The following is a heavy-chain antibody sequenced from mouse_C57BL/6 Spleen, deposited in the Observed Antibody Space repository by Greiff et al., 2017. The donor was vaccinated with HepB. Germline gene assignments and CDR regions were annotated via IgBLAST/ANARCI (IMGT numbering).Heavy chain of an antibody. CDR1: GYAFSSYW. Sequence: VKLVESGAELVKPGASVKISCKASGYAFSSYWMNWVKQRPGKGLEWIGQIYPGDGDTNYNGKFKGKATLTADKSSSTAYMQLSSLTSEDSAVYFCARSGDVKYAMDYWGQGTSVTVSS. V-gene: IGHV1-80*01. CDR3: ARSGDVKYAMDY. J-gene: IGHJ4*01. CDR2: IYPGDGDT. D-gene: IGHD3-1*01.